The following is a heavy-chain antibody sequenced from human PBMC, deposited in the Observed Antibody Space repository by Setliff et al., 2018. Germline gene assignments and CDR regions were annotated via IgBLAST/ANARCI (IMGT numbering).Heavy chain of an antibody. CDR1: GLSFSDAW. Sequence: PGGSLRLSCAVSGLSFSDAWVSWVRQAPGKGLEWAGRIKSYGSGGTIDYAAPVEGRFTISRDDSKNTVYLQMSSLKIEDTAVYYCVHNADFIGTFNTWGQGTMVTVSS. CDR3: VHNADFIGTFNT. J-gene: IGHJ3*01. V-gene: IGHV3-15*01. D-gene: IGHD2-8*01. CDR2: IKSYGSGGTI.